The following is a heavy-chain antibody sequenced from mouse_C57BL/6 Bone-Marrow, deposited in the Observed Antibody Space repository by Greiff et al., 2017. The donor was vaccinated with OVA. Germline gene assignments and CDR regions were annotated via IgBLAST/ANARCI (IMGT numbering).Heavy chain of an antibody. CDR3: ATITTDPSLCWYFDV. D-gene: IGHD1-1*01. CDR1: GFNIKNTY. J-gene: IGHJ1*03. CDR2: IDPANGNT. Sequence: VQLQQSVAELVRPGASVKLSCTASGFNIKNTYLHWVKQRPEQGLEWIGRIDPANGNTKYAPKFQGKATITADTSSNTAYLQLSSLTSEDTAIYYCATITTDPSLCWYFDVWGTGTTVTVSS. V-gene: IGHV14-3*01.